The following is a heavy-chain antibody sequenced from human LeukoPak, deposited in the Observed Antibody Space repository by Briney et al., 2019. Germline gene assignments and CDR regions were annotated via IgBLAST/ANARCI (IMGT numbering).Heavy chain of an antibody. CDR2: ISSSGSTI. D-gene: IGHD3-10*02. J-gene: IGHJ6*04. CDR1: GFTFSDFG. CDR3: AELGITMIGGV. Sequence: GGSLRLSCAASGFTFSDFGMNWVRQAPGKGLEWVSYISSSGSTIYYADSVKGRFTISRDNAKNSLYLQMNSLRAEDTAVYYCAELGITMIGGVWGKGTTVTISS. V-gene: IGHV3-48*03.